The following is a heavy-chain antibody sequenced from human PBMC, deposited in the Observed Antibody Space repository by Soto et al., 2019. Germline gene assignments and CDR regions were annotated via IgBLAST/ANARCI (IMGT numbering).Heavy chain of an antibody. J-gene: IGHJ5*02. CDR1: GGSITSGGYY. D-gene: IGHD2-21*01. Sequence: SETLSLTCTVSGGSITSGGYYWSWIRQHPGKGLEWIGYIYYSGFTYYNPSLKSRVTISVDTSKNQFSLKLSSVTAADTAVYYCATLPPRIVVVFTEMPTWGQGILVTVSS. CDR3: ATLPPRIVVVFTEMPT. CDR2: IYYSGFT. V-gene: IGHV4-31*03.